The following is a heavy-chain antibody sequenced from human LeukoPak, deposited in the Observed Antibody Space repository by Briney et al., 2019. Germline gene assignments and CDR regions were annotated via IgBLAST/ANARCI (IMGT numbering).Heavy chain of an antibody. J-gene: IGHJ5*02. CDR2: IYFTGTGST. V-gene: IGHV4-59*08. CDR1: GGSITSYY. Sequence: PSETLSLTCTVSGGSITSYYWSWIRQPPGKGLEWIEYIYFTGTGSTNYSPSLKSRVTISVDTSKNQFSLKLSSVTAADTAVYYCARHREKSSYYGVDWFDPWGQGTLVTVSS. D-gene: IGHD2-2*01. CDR3: ARHREKSSYYGVDWFDP.